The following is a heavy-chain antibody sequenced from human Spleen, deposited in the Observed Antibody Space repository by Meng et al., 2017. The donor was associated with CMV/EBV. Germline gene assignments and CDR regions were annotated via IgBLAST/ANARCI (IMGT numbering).Heavy chain of an antibody. Sequence: GESLKISCAASGFTFTSYAMTWVRQAPGKGLEYISAITGGGVNTFHADSVKGRFTISRDNSKNTLYLQMNSLRAEDTAVYFCAKGDFRTLFDYWGQGTLVTVSS. J-gene: IGHJ4*02. CDR2: ITGGGVNT. V-gene: IGHV3-23*01. CDR1: GFTFTSYA. CDR3: AKGDFRTLFDY. D-gene: IGHD2/OR15-2a*01.